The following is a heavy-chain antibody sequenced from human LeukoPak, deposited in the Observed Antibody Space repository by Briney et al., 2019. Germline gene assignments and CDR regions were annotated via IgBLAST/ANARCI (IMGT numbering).Heavy chain of an antibody. CDR1: GGSISSGNYY. J-gene: IGHJ4*02. CDR2: IYYSGST. CDR3: ARDHSSSWYGRHFDY. V-gene: IGHV4-61*01. Sequence: SETLSLTCTVSGGSISSGNYYWSWIRQPPGKGLEWIGYIYYSGSTNYNPSLKSRVTISLDTSKNQFSLKLSSVTAADTAVYYCARDHSSSWYGRHFDYWGQGTLVTVSS. D-gene: IGHD6-13*01.